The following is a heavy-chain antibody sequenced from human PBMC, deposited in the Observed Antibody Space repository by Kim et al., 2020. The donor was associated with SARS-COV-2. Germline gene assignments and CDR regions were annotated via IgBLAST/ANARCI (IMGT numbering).Heavy chain of an antibody. V-gene: IGHV3-48*02. CDR1: GFTFSSYS. CDR3: ASTPYDFWSGSDHAFDI. D-gene: IGHD3-3*01. J-gene: IGHJ3*02. CDR2: ISSSSSTI. Sequence: GSLRLSCAASGFTFSSYSMNWVRQAPGKGLEWVSYISSSSSTIYYADSVKGRFTISRDNAKNSLYLQMNSLRDEDTAVYYCASTPYDFWSGSDHAFDIWGQGTMVTVSS.